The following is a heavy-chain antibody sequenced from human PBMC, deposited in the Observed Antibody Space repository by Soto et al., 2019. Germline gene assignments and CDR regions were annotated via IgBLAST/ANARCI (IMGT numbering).Heavy chain of an antibody. CDR1: GYTFTSYG. D-gene: IGHD2-15*01. V-gene: IGHV1-18*01. J-gene: IGHJ5*02. CDR3: ARVLPYCSGGSCSEYNWFDP. CDR2: ISAYNGNT. Sequence: ASVNVSCKASGYTFTSYGISWVRQAPGQGLEWMGWISAYNGNTNYAQKLQGRVTMTTDTSTSTAYMELRSLRSDDTAVYYCARVLPYCSGGSCSEYNWFDPWGQGTLVTVSS.